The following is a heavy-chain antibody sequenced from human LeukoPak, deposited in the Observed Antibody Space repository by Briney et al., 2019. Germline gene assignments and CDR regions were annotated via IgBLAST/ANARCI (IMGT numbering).Heavy chain of an antibody. CDR1: GFTFSDYY. CDR2: ISSSGSTI. Sequence: GGSLRLSCAASGFTFSDYYMSRIRQAPGKGLEWVSYISSSGSTIYYADSVKGRLTISRDNAKNSLYLQMNSLRAEDTAVYYCARGRRWFGSLNLGFDSWGQGTLVTVSS. V-gene: IGHV3-11*01. J-gene: IGHJ4*02. CDR3: ARGRRWFGSLNLGFDS. D-gene: IGHD3-10*01.